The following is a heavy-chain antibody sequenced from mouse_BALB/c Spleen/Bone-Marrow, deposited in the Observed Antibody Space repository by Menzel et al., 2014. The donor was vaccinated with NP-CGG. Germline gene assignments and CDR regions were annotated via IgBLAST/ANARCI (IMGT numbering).Heavy chain of an antibody. CDR2: IDPANGNT. CDR3: ARWEYYAMDY. V-gene: IGHV14-3*02. D-gene: IGHD4-1*01. J-gene: IGHJ4*01. Sequence: VQLKEPGAELVKPGASVKLSCTASGFNIKDTYMHWVKQRPEQGLEWIGRIDPANGNTKYGPKFQGKATITADTSSNTAYLQLSSLTSEDTAVYYCARWEYYAMDYWGQGTSVTVSS. CDR1: GFNIKDTY.